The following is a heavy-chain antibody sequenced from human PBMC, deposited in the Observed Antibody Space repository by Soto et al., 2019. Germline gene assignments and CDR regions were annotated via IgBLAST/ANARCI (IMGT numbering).Heavy chain of an antibody. CDR1: GDSISNSRFY. CDR2: IYHTGNA. CDR3: ARDYFDSSDYTTNWFDR. Sequence: SETLSLTCSVSGDSISNSRFYWAWIRQPPGEGLEWIGSIYHTGNAYYNPSLKSRVTIFVDTSKNQFSLKLTSVTAADTALYYCARDYFDSSDYTTNWFDRWGQGTLVTVSS. V-gene: IGHV4-39*01. J-gene: IGHJ5*02. D-gene: IGHD3-22*01.